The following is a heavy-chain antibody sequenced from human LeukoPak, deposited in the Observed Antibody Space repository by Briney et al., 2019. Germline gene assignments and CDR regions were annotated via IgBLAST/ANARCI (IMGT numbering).Heavy chain of an antibody. CDR1: GYTFSGYY. D-gene: IGHD1-26*01. CDR3: ARDLGLWELGY. Sequence: ASVKFSCKASGYTFSGYYLHWVRQDPGLGLDWMGRINPNSGGTNYAQKFQGRVTMTGDTSISTAYMELSRLRSDDTAVYYCARDLGLWELGYWGQGTLVTVSS. V-gene: IGHV1-2*06. J-gene: IGHJ4*02. CDR2: INPNSGGT.